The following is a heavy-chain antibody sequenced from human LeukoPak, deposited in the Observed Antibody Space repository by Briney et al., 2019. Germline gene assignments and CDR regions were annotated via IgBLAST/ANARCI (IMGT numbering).Heavy chain of an antibody. CDR1: GFTFGDYA. V-gene: IGHV3-49*03. D-gene: IGHD1-26*01. J-gene: IGHJ4*02. CDR3: TRDSGSGSYRFDY. Sequence: PGGSLRLSCTASGFTFGDYAMSWFRQAPGKGLGWVGFIRGKAYGGTTEYAASVKGRFTISRDDSKSIAYLQMNSLKTEDTAVYYCTRDSGSGSYRFDYWGQGTLVTVSS. CDR2: IRGKAYGGTT.